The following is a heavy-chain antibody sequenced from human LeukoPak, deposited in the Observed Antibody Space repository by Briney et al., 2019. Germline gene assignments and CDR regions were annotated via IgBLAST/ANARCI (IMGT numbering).Heavy chain of an antibody. CDR2: IIWNSGSI. CDR1: GFTFDDYA. Sequence: GRSLRLSCAASGFTFDDYAMHWVRQAPGKGLEWVSGIIWNSGSIGYADSVKGRFTISRDNAKNSLYLQMNSLRAEDTAIYYCAGEGSGWLPNFWGQGTLVTVSS. V-gene: IGHV3-9*01. D-gene: IGHD6-19*01. J-gene: IGHJ4*02. CDR3: AGEGSGWLPNF.